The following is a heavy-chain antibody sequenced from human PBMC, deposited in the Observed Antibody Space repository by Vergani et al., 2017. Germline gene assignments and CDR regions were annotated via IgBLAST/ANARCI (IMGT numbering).Heavy chain of an antibody. CDR2: INHNSGGT. J-gene: IGHJ6*03. D-gene: IGHD6-13*01. CDR1: GYTFTGYY. Sequence: QVQLVQSGAEVKKPGASVKVSCKASGYTFTGYYMHWVRQAPGQGLECMGRINHNSGGTNYAQKFQGRVTMTRDTSISTGYMGLSRLRSDDTAVYYCAREERDSNSWYRSYYYYYMDVWGKGTTVTVSS. V-gene: IGHV1-2*06. CDR3: AREERDSNSWYRSYYYYYMDV.